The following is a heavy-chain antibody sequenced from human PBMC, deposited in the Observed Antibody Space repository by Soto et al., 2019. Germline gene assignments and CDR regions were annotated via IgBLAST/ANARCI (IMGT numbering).Heavy chain of an antibody. J-gene: IGHJ4*02. V-gene: IGHV3-23*01. D-gene: IGHD3-10*01. CDR3: AKEALEATGKGRSPDFDY. CDR2: ITGSGDRT. CDR1: GFSFSTYA. Sequence: EVQLLESGGGLAQPGGSLRLSCAASGFSFSTYAMTWVRQAPGKGLEWVSTITGSGDRTYYADSVKGRFTISRDNSKNPLILRMNGVRADDTDVDYCAKEALEATGKGRSPDFDYWGQGTLVTVSS.